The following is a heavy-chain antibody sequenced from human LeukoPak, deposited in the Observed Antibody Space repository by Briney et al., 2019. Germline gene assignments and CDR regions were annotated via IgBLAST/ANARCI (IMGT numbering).Heavy chain of an antibody. V-gene: IGHV3-9*01. CDR3: AEGQYSGYDSQPDY. D-gene: IGHD5-12*01. J-gene: IGHJ4*02. CDR2: ISWNGGGI. Sequence: GGSLRLSCAASGFTFDDYAMHWVRQAPGKGLQWVSGISWNGGGIGYVDSVKGRFTISRDNAKNSLFLQMNRLRPEDTAFYYCAEGQYSGYDSQPDYWGQGTLVTVSS. CDR1: GFTFDDYA.